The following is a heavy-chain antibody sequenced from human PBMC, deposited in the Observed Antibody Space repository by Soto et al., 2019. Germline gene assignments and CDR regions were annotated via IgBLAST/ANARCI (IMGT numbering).Heavy chain of an antibody. CDR3: ARESSSPNYYYYGMDV. D-gene: IGHD6-6*01. CDR1: GGTFSSYA. J-gene: IGHJ6*02. V-gene: IGHV1-69*01. Sequence: QVQLVQSGAEVKKPGSSVKVSCRASGGTFSSYAVSWVRQAPGQGLEWMGVIIPLLNTPKYVQKFQGRVTITADASATTAYMALSRLRSEDTAVYYCARESSSPNYYYYGMDVWGQGTTVTVSS. CDR2: IIPLLNTP.